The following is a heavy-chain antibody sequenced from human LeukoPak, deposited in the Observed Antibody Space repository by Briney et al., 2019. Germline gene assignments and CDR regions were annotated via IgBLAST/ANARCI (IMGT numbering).Heavy chain of an antibody. CDR2: IYPADSET. V-gene: IGHV5-51*03. J-gene: IGHJ4*02. CDR3: ARGGYCSGGSCYSLDY. D-gene: IGHD2-15*01. Sequence: GESLKISCKASGYDFSTYWIGWVRQMPGKGLEWMGTIYPADSETRYSPSFQGQVTISADKSINTAYLQWSSLKASDTAMYYCARGGYCSGGSCYSLDYWGQGTLVTVSS. CDR1: GYDFSTYW.